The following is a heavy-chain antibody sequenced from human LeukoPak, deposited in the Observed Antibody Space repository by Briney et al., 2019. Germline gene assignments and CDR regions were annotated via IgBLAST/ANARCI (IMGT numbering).Heavy chain of an antibody. CDR2: ISWNSGSI. V-gene: IGHV3-9*01. CDR3: AKAPVGDGYVVFDY. J-gene: IGHJ4*02. CDR1: GFTFDDYA. D-gene: IGHD5-24*01. Sequence: GGSLRLSCAASGFTFDDYAMHWVRQAPGKGLEWVSGISWNSGSIGYADSVKGRFTISRDNAKNSLYLQMNSLRAEDTALYYCAKAPVGDGYVVFDYWGQGTLVTVSS.